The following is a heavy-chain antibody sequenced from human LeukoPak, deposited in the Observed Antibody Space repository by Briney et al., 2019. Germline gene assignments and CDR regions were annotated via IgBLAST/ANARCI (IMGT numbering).Heavy chain of an antibody. Sequence: ETLSLTCTVSRGSTSNYYWSWIRPPARKEWGWIGRICSGGSTNCNPSVKSRFTMSVDTSKNQFSLKMSSVTAADTAMYYRAREGRSTSSGFWGQGTLVTVSA. CDR1: RGSTSNYY. D-gene: IGHD6-6*01. V-gene: IGHV4-4*07. CDR3: AREGRSTSSGF. CDR2: ICSGGST. J-gene: IGHJ4*02.